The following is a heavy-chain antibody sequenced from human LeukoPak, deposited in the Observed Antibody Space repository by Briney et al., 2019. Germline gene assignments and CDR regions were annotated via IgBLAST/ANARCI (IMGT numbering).Heavy chain of an antibody. D-gene: IGHD3-22*01. CDR3: ARKPKNGGRYDSSGLDAFDI. J-gene: IGHJ3*02. V-gene: IGHV1-46*01. Sequence: ASVKVSCKASGYTFTSYYMHWVRQAPGQGLEGMGIINPSGGSTSYAQKFQGRVTMTRDTSTSTVYMELSSLRSEDTAVYYCARKPKNGGRYDSSGLDAFDIWGQGTMVTVSS. CDR2: INPSGGST. CDR1: GYTFTSYY.